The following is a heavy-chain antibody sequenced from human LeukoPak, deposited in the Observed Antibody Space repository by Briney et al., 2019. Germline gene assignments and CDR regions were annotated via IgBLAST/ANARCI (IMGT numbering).Heavy chain of an antibody. J-gene: IGHJ4*02. V-gene: IGHV4-59*12. D-gene: IGHD4-17*01. Sequence: TSETLSLTCTVSGGSISGYYWSWIRQPPGKGLEWIGYIYHNGGTNYNPSLKSRVTMSVDTSKNQFSLKLSSVNAADTAVYYCARVRGDYGDPYYFDYWGQGTLVTVSS. CDR1: GGSISGYY. CDR3: ARVRGDYGDPYYFDY. CDR2: IYHNGGT.